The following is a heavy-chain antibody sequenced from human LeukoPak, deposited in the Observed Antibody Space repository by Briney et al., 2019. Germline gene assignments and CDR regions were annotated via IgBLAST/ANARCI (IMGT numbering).Heavy chain of an antibody. CDR2: IYSRGST. CDR3: ARDSGTTVTGYSSHYMDV. Sequence: GGSLRLSCAASGFTVRNSYMSWVRQAPGRGLEWVSVIYSRGSTYYPDSVKGRFTTSRDNSKSTLYLQMNSLGAEDQAVYYCARDSGTTVTGYSSHYMDVWGKGTTVTVSS. J-gene: IGHJ6*03. CDR1: GFTVRNSY. V-gene: IGHV3-66*03. D-gene: IGHD4-17*01.